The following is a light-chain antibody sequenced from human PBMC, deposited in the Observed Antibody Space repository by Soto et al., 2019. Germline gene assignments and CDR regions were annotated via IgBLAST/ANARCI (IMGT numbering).Light chain of an antibody. CDR1: QSVIFSTYIKSY. CDR3: QQYYTSWWS. V-gene: IGKV4-1*01. CDR2: WAS. Sequence: EMVMTQSPHSLALSLGERSTIKXKSSQSVIFSTYIKSYVEWYKQKPGQPPKILINWASTLESGGPHRFSGSGSATDFTPTISSLQAEDVAVYYGQQYYTSWWSFGQGTKVDIK. J-gene: IGKJ1*01.